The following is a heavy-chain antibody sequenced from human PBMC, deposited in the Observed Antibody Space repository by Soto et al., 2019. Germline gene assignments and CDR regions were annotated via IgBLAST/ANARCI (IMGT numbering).Heavy chain of an antibody. D-gene: IGHD2-15*01. CDR3: AKVERISMDMLFDN. CDR2: IKGSGDTT. V-gene: IGHV3-23*01. J-gene: IGHJ4*02. Sequence: PGGSLRLSCAASGFTFSSYVMTWVRQAPGKGLEWVSSIKGSGDTTYDANSVKGRFTISRDNSKNTLFLEMNGLRAEDTAVYYCAKVERISMDMLFDNWGQGTLVTVSS. CDR1: GFTFSSYV.